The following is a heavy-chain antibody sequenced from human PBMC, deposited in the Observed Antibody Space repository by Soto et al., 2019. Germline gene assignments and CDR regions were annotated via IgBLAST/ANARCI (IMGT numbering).Heavy chain of an antibody. CDR2: IIPILGIA. V-gene: IGHV1-69*08. J-gene: IGHJ6*02. Sequence: QVQLVQSGAEVKKPGSSVKVSCKASGGTFSSYTISWVRQAPGQGLEWMGRIIPILGIANYAQKFQGRVTITADKSTSTAYMALSSLRSEDTAVYYCARDGGPAYGMDVWGQGTTVTVSS. D-gene: IGHD3-3*01. CDR1: GGTFSSYT. CDR3: ARDGGPAYGMDV.